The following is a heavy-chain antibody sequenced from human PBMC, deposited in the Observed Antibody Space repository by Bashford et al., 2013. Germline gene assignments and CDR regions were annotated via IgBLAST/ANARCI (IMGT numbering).Heavy chain of an antibody. CDR1: GFTVSGNY. V-gene: IGHV3-66*02. Sequence: GGSLRLSCAASGFTVSGNYMTWVRQAPGKGLEWVSVIYSDGSTYYADSVKGRFTISRDNSKNTLSLQMKSLRAEDTGVYYCAGRRIDGSGTRLGSVDYWGQGTLVTVSS. D-gene: IGHD5-24*01. CDR2: IYSDGST. J-gene: IGHJ4*02. CDR3: AGRRIDGSGTRLGSVDY.